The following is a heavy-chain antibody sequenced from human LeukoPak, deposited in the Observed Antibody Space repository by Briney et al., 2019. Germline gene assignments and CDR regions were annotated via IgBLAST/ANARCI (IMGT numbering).Heavy chain of an antibody. Sequence: SETLSLTCTVSGGSISSSSYYWGWIRQPPGTGLEWIGSIYYSGSTYYNPSLKSRVTISVDTSKNQFSLKLSSVTAADTAVYYCARQSWGYYDFWSGYYHYMDVWGKGTTVTVSS. CDR1: GGSISSSSYY. CDR3: ARQSWGYYDFWSGYYHYMDV. V-gene: IGHV4-39*01. CDR2: IYYSGST. J-gene: IGHJ6*03. D-gene: IGHD3-3*01.